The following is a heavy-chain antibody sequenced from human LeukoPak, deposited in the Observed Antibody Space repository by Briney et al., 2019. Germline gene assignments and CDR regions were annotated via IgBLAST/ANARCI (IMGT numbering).Heavy chain of an antibody. CDR2: INGGGST. J-gene: IGHJ4*02. CDR1: GFTFSSYA. Sequence: GGSLRLSCVVSGFTFSSYAMSWVRQAPGKGLEWVSSINGGGSTFYADPVKGRFTISRDNSKSTLYLQVNSLRAEDTAVYYCARVGSGYYGPLDYWAQGTLVTVPS. V-gene: IGHV3-23*01. CDR3: ARVGSGYYGPLDY. D-gene: IGHD5-12*01.